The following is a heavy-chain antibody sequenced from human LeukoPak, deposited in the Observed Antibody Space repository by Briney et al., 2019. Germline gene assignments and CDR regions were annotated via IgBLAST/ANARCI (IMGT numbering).Heavy chain of an antibody. CDR3: ARGGCGSCYRSSDAFDI. D-gene: IGHD2-15*01. CDR1: GYTFTSYD. CDR2: IVPIFGTT. Sequence: ASVKVSCKASGYTFTSYDINWVRQAPGQGLDWMGGIVPIFGTTDYAQKFQGRVTITADESTNTVYMQLSSLRSEDTAVYYCARGGCGSCYRSSDAFDIWGQGTMVTVSS. J-gene: IGHJ3*02. V-gene: IGHV1-69*13.